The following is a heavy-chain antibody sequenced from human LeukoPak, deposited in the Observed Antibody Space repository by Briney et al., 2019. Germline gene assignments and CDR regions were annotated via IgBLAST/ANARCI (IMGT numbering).Heavy chain of an antibody. V-gene: IGHV3-73*01. Sequence: SGGSLRLSCAASGFTFSGSAMHWVRQASGKGLEWVGRIRSKANSYATAYAASVKGRFTISRDDSKNTAYLQTNSLKTEDTAVYYCTRRNCSGGSCYDYWGQGTLVTVSS. J-gene: IGHJ4*02. CDR2: IRSKANSYAT. D-gene: IGHD2-15*01. CDR1: GFTFSGSA. CDR3: TRRNCSGGSCYDY.